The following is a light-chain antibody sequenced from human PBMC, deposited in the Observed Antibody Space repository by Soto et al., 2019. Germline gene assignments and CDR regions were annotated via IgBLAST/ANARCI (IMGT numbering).Light chain of an antibody. CDR3: QQYDSSTVT. J-gene: IGKJ1*01. Sequence: EIVLTQSPGTLSLSPGERATLSCRASQSVSSGYLAWYQQKPGQAPRLLIYGASSRATGIPDSFSGSGSGTDFTLTIGRLEPEDFAVYYCQQYDSSTVTFGHGTKVEIK. V-gene: IGKV3-20*01. CDR1: QSVSSGY. CDR2: GAS.